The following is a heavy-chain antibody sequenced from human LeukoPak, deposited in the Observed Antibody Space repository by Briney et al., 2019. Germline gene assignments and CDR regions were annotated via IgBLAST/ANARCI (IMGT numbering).Heavy chain of an antibody. Sequence: ASVKVSCKASGYTFTSYGISWVRQAPGQGLEWMGWMNPNSGNTGYAQKFQGRVTITRNTSISTAYMELSSLRSEDTAVYYCARGWDFWTGGAFDIWGQGTMVTVSS. CDR3: ARGWDFWTGGAFDI. V-gene: IGHV1-8*03. D-gene: IGHD3/OR15-3a*01. CDR2: MNPNSGNT. J-gene: IGHJ3*02. CDR1: GYTFTSYG.